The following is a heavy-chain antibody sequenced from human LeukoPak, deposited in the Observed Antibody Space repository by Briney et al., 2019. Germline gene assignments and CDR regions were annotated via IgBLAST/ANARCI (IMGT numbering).Heavy chain of an antibody. V-gene: IGHV1-69*13. D-gene: IGHD1-26*01. J-gene: IGHJ4*02. CDR1: GDTFSTYA. CDR3: ARGAKSGSYRDFNY. CDR2: IIPIFGVG. Sequence: SVNVSCKASGDTFSTYAINWVRQAPGQGLQWMGGIIPIFGVGKCAQRFQGRVTITADEFTSTAYVEVSSLESEDTAVYYCARGAKSGSYRDFNYWGQGTVVTVSP.